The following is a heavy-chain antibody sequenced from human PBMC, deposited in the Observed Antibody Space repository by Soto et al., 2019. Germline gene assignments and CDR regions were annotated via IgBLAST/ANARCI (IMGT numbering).Heavy chain of an antibody. CDR2: LIPSFGTA. J-gene: IGHJ4*02. D-gene: IGHD6-13*01. Sequence: ASVNVSCKASGGTFSSSAISWVRQAPGQGLQGMGGLIPSFGTANYAQNFQNRVTTTAEESTSTAYMELSSLITEETAVYYCARNRDEKQQLVPYYFDYWGQGPLVTVSS. CDR1: GGTFSSSA. CDR3: ARNRDEKQQLVPYYFDY. V-gene: IGHV1-69*13.